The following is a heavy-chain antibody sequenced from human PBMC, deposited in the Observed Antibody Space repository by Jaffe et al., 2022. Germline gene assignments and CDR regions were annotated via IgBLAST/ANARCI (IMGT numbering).Heavy chain of an antibody. CDR2: IIPIFGTA. D-gene: IGHD3-9*01. J-gene: IGHJ5*02. V-gene: IGHV1-69*05. CDR1: GGTFSSYA. Sequence: QVQLVQSGAEVKKPGSSVKVSCKASGGTFSSYAISWVRQAPGQGLEWMGGIIPIFGTANYAQKFQGRVTITTDESTSTAYMELSSLRSEDTAVYYCARGLRYFDWSTPFWFDPWGQGTLVTVSS. CDR3: ARGLRYFDWSTPFWFDP.